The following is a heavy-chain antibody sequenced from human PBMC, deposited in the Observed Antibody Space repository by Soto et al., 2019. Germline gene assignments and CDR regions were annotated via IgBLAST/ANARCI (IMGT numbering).Heavy chain of an antibody. CDR1: GGSISSGGYS. V-gene: IGHV4-30-2*01. CDR2: IYHSGST. Sequence: SETLSLTCAVSGGSISSGGYSWSWIRQPPGKGLEWIGYIYHSGSTYYNPSLKSRVTISVDRSKNQFSLKLSSVTAADTAVYYCARASSWNYDSSGYPPAFDYWGQGTLVTVS. CDR3: ARASSWNYDSSGYPPAFDY. J-gene: IGHJ4*02. D-gene: IGHD3-22*01.